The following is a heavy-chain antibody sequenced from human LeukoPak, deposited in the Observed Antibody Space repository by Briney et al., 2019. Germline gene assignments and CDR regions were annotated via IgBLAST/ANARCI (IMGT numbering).Heavy chain of an antibody. CDR1: GFTVSSYS. CDR3: ARVKVPIQLWLADY. D-gene: IGHD5-18*01. J-gene: IGHJ4*02. CDR2: ISSSSSYI. Sequence: PGGSLRLSCAASGFTVSSYSMNWVRQAPGKGLEWVSSISSSSSYIYYADSVKGRFTISRDNAKNSLYLQMNSLRAEDTAVYYCARVKVPIQLWLADYWGQGTLVTVSS. V-gene: IGHV3-21*01.